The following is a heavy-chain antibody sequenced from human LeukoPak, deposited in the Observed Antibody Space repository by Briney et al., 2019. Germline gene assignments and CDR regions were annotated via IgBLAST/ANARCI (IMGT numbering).Heavy chain of an antibody. CDR3: ARGPPRGKYYYMDV. J-gene: IGHJ6*03. CDR1: GFTFSSFD. V-gene: IGHV3-13*01. Sequence: GGSLRLSCAASGFTFSSFDMHWVREPTGQGLEWVSTIGTASDTYYPGSVEGRFTLSRDNAKNSLYLQMNSLTAGDTAEYYCARGPPRGKYYYMDVWGKGTTVTVSS. D-gene: IGHD1-1*01. CDR2: IGTASDT.